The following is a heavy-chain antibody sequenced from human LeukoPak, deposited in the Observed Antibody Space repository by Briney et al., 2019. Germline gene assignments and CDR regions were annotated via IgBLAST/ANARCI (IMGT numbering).Heavy chain of an antibody. V-gene: IGHV1-2*02. CDR2: IHPGSGNT. Sequence: ASVKVSCEASGYTFTEHFIHWVTQAPGQGLEYMGWIHPGSGNTKYAQMFQGRVTLTRDMSVYTTYMELSSLRSDDTAVYYCARDLRPANLWGQGTLVTVSS. D-gene: IGHD4/OR15-4a*01. CDR1: GYTFTEHF. CDR3: ARDLRPANL. J-gene: IGHJ4*02.